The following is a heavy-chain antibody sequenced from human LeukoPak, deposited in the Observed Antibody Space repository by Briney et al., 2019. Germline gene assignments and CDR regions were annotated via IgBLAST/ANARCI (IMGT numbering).Heavy chain of an antibody. CDR1: GYTFTSYG. J-gene: IGHJ4*02. V-gene: IGHV1-18*01. CDR3: ARSSLAVAGSVFDY. Sequence: EASVKVSCKASGYTFTSYGISWVRQAPGQGLEWMGWISTDNGNTHYAQELQGRVTMTTDTSTSTPYMELRSLRSDDTAVYYCARSSLAVAGSVFDYWGQGTLVTVSS. D-gene: IGHD6-19*01. CDR2: ISTDNGNT.